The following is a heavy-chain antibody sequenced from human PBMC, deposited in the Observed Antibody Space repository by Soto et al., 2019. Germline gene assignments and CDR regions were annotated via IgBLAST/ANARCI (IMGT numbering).Heavy chain of an antibody. Sequence: GGSLRLSCAASGFTFSSYWMSWVRQAPGKGLEWVANIKQDGSEKYYVDSVKGRFTISRDNAKNSLYLQMNSLRAEDTAVYYCARRRWLDYYYYYYMDVWGKGTTVTVSS. V-gene: IGHV3-7*01. CDR1: GFTFSSYW. CDR2: IKQDGSEK. D-gene: IGHD6-19*01. CDR3: ARRRWLDYYYYYYMDV. J-gene: IGHJ6*03.